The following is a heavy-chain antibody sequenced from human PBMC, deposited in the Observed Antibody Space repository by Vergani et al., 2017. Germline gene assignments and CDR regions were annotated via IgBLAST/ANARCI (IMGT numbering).Heavy chain of an antibody. D-gene: IGHD3-10*01. Sequence: QVQLVQSGAEVKKPGASVKVSCKASGYTFTSYYMHWVRQAPGQGLEWMGIINPSGGSTSYAQKFQGRVTMTRDTSTSTVYMELSSLRSEDTAVYYCARESGLWFGELRTLGAFDIWGQGTMVTVS. V-gene: IGHV1-46*01. J-gene: IGHJ3*02. CDR3: ARESGLWFGELRTLGAFDI. CDR1: GYTFTSYY. CDR2: INPSGGST.